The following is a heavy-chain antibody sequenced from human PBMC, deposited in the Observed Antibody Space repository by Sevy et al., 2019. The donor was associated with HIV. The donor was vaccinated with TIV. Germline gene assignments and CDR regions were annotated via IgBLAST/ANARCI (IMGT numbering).Heavy chain of an antibody. CDR1: GYTFTGYY. Sequence: ASVKVSCKASGYTFTGYYMHWVRQAPGQGLEWMGRINPNSGGTNYAQKFQGRVTMTSDTSITTAYMEPSRLRSDDTAVYYCARARVKHYDYIWGSYRHDAFDIWGQGTMVTVSS. CDR3: ARARVKHYDYIWGSYRHDAFDI. CDR2: INPNSGGT. D-gene: IGHD3-16*02. J-gene: IGHJ3*02. V-gene: IGHV1-2*06.